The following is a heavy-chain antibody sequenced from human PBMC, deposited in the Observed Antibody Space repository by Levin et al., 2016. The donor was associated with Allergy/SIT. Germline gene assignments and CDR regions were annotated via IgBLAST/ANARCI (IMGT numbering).Heavy chain of an antibody. Sequence: WIRQPPGKGLEWIGSIYHSGSTYYNPSLKSRVTISVDTSKNQFSLKLSSVTAADTAVYYCARVQRCSGGSCSHAFDIWGQGTMVTVSS. CDR3: ARVQRCSGGSCSHAFDI. V-gene: IGHV4-39*07. CDR2: IYHSGST. J-gene: IGHJ3*02. D-gene: IGHD2-15*01.